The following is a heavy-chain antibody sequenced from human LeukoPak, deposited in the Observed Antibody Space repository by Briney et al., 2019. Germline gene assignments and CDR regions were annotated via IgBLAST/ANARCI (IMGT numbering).Heavy chain of an antibody. Sequence: GGSLRLSCTASGFTFSDYYMTWIRQAPGKGLEWLSYVSTDSAYTNYAGSVEGRFTISRDNAKSSLYLQLNSLTAEDTAVYYCTREDNWYFDLWGRGTLVTVSS. CDR2: VSTDSAYT. J-gene: IGHJ2*01. CDR1: GFTFSDYY. CDR3: TREDNWYFDL. V-gene: IGHV3-11*05.